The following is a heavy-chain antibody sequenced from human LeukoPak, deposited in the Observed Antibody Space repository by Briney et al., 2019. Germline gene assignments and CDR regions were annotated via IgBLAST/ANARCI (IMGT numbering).Heavy chain of an antibody. Sequence: SETLSLTCTVAGGSISSYYWSWIRQPPGKGLEWIGYIYYSGSTNYNPSLKSRVTISVDTSKNQFSLKLSSVTAADTAVYYCARDKLGTLDYYYYYYMDVWGKGTTVTVSS. V-gene: IGHV4-59*12. D-gene: IGHD7-27*01. CDR3: ARDKLGTLDYYYYYYMDV. J-gene: IGHJ6*03. CDR2: IYYSGST. CDR1: GGSISSYY.